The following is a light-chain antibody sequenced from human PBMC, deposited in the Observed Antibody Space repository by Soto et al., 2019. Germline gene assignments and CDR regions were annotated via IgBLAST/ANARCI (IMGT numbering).Light chain of an antibody. CDR1: QSISTW. Sequence: DIQMTQSPSNLSASVGDRVTSTCRASQSISTWLAWYQQKPGKAPNLLIYKASSLESGVPSRFSGSGSGTEFTLTISSLQPDDFATYYCQQYNSYPTFGQGTKVEIK. J-gene: IGKJ1*01. CDR2: KAS. CDR3: QQYNSYPT. V-gene: IGKV1-5*03.